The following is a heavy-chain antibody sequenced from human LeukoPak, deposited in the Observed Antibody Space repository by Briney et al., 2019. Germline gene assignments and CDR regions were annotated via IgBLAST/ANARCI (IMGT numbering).Heavy chain of an antibody. CDR2: IWSDGSSK. Sequence: PGRSLRLSCAASGFTFRSYGLHWVRQAPGKGLEWVALIWSDGSSKNYADSVKGRFTISRDASKNTVYLQMNSLRAEDTAVYSCAKWSGDYPSYYLDYWGQGTLVTVSS. CDR1: GFTFRSYG. D-gene: IGHD4-17*01. J-gene: IGHJ4*02. V-gene: IGHV3-33*06. CDR3: AKWSGDYPSYYLDY.